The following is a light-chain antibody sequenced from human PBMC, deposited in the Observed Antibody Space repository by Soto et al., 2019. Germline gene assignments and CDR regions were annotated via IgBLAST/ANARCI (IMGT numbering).Light chain of an antibody. V-gene: IGLV2-14*01. CDR1: SSDVGGYNY. J-gene: IGLJ2*01. Sequence: QSALTQPASVSGSPGQSTTISCTGTSSDVGGYNYVSWYQQHPGKAPKLMIYEVSNRPAGVSNRFSGSKSGNTASLTISGLQAEDEADYYFSSYASSSTVVFGGGTKLTVL. CDR3: SSYASSSTVV. CDR2: EVS.